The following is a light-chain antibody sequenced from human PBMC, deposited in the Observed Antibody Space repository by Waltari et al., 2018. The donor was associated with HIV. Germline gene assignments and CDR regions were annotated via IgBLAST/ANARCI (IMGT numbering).Light chain of an antibody. CDR1: QSISNN. CDR2: GAS. V-gene: IGKV3-15*01. J-gene: IGKJ4*01. Sequence: EIVMTQSPATLSVSPGERPTLSCRAGQSISNNLAWYQQKHGQGPRLLIFGASTRATGVPARFSCSGYGTEFTLTISSLQSEDLAIYFCQQYKTWPLTFGGGTKLEIK. CDR3: QQYKTWPLT.